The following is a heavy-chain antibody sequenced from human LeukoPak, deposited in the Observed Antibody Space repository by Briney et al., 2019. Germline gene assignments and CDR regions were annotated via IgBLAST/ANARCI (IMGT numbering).Heavy chain of an antibody. CDR3: ARTTEGGYSYGYFYYYYMDV. D-gene: IGHD5-18*01. V-gene: IGHV4-59*01. CDR2: IYYSGST. J-gene: IGHJ6*03. CDR1: GGSISSYY. Sequence: LETLSLTCTVSGGSISSYYWSWIRQPPGTGLEWIGYIYYSGSTNYKSSLKSRVTISVDTSKNQFSLKLSSVTAADTAVYYCARTTEGGYSYGYFYYYYMDVWGKGTTVTISS.